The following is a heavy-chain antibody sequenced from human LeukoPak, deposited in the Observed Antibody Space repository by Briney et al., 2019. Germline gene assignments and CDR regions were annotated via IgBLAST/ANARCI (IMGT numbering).Heavy chain of an antibody. J-gene: IGHJ1*01. V-gene: IGHV3-11*04. CDR3: ARGRSWGSGSYQLQH. CDR1: GFTFSDYY. D-gene: IGHD3-10*01. Sequence: GRSLRLSCAASGFTFSDYYMSWIRQAPGKGLEWVSYISSSGSTIYYADSVKGRFTISRDNAKNSLYLQMNSLRAEDTAVYYCARGRSWGSGSYQLQHWGQGTLVTVSS. CDR2: ISSSGSTI.